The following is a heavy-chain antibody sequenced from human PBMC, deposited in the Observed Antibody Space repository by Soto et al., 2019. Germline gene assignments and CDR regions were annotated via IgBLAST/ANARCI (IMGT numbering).Heavy chain of an antibody. J-gene: IGHJ4*02. V-gene: IGHV4-61*01. CDR3: AREGIAAAGTGYYFDY. Sequence: QVQLQESGPGLVKPSETLSLTCTVSGGSVSSGSYYWSWIRQPPGKGLEWIGYIYYSGSTNYNPSLKSRVTLSVDTSKNQFSLKLSSVTAADTAVYYCAREGIAAAGTGYYFDYWGQGTLVNVSS. D-gene: IGHD6-13*01. CDR2: IYYSGST. CDR1: GGSVSSGSYY.